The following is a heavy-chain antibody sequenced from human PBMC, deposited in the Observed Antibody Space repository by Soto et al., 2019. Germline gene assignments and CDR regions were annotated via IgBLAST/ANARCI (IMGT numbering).Heavy chain of an antibody. CDR3: ARGFRNWKTNDY. D-gene: IGHD1-1*01. CDR1: GASISDNTYY. J-gene: IGHJ4*02. Sequence: SLTCTASGASISDNTYYWGWFRQPPGKGLEWVGSISTSGSTYSNPSLKSRVTISVDTSKNQFSLKLTSVTAEDTAVYYCARGFRNWKTNDYWGQGTLVTVSS. CDR2: ISTSGST. V-gene: IGHV4-39*01.